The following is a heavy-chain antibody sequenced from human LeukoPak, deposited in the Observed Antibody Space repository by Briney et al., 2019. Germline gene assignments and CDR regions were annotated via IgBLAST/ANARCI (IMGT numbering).Heavy chain of an antibody. CDR3: ARGGRLVSSSHYGDY. CDR2: IWYDGSNK. D-gene: IGHD2-2*01. J-gene: IGHJ4*02. CDR1: GFTYSNYG. V-gene: IGHV3-33*01. Sequence: GGSLRLSCAASGFTYSNYGMHWVRQAPGKGLEWVAVIWYDGSNKDYADSAKGRFTISRDNSKNMLYLQMNSLRAEDTAVYFCARGGRLVSSSHYGDYWGQGTLLPVSS.